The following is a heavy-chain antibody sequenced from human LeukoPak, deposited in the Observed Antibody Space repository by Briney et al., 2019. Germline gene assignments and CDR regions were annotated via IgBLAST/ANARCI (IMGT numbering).Heavy chain of an antibody. CDR2: IYYSGST. V-gene: IGHV4-39*01. CDR3: ARPLIAVAGENAFDI. CDR1: GGSISSYY. Sequence: KSSETLSLTCTVSGGSISSYYWGWIRQPPGKGLEWIGSIYYSGSTYCNPSLKSRVTISVDTSKNQFSLKLSSVTAADTAVYYCARPLIAVAGENAFDIWGQGTMVTVSS. D-gene: IGHD6-19*01. J-gene: IGHJ3*02.